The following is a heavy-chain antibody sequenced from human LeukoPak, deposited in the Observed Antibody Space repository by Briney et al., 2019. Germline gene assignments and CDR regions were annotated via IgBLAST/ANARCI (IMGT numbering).Heavy chain of an antibody. CDR1: GGSFSGYY. J-gene: IGHJ4*02. Sequence: PSETLSLTCAVYGGSFSGYYWSWIRQPPGKGLEWIGEINHSGSTNYNPSLKSRVTISVDTSKNQFSLKLSSVTAADTAVYYCARGRYYYDSSGYYYWVPFFDYWGQGTLVTVSS. D-gene: IGHD3-22*01. CDR3: ARGRYYYDSSGYYYWVPFFDY. V-gene: IGHV4-34*01. CDR2: INHSGST.